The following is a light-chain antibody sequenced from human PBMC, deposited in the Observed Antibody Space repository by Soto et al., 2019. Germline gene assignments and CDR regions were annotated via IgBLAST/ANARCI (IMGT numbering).Light chain of an antibody. V-gene: IGKV3-20*01. CDR1: QSVTSSY. CDR2: GAS. J-gene: IGKJ3*01. Sequence: IVLTQSPGTLSLSPGERLTLSCRASQSVTSSYLAWYQHKPGRAPRLLIYGASTKATGTPDRFSGSGSGTDFTLTISRLEPEDFVVYYCQQYGSSPFTFGPGTKVDIK. CDR3: QQYGSSPFT.